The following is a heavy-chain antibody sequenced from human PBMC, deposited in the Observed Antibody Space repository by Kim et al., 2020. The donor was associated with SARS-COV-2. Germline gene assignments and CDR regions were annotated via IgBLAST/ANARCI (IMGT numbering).Heavy chain of an antibody. CDR1: GFTFSGSA. V-gene: IGHV3-73*01. J-gene: IGHJ4*02. CDR3: TRHVCSGGSCSAGNY. CDR2: IRSKADSYAT. Sequence: GGSLRLSCAASGFTFSGSAIHWVRQASGKGLEWVGRIRSKADSYATAYAASVKGRFTISRDDSKNTAYLQMNSLKTEDTAVYYCTRHVCSGGSCSAGNYWGQGTLVTVSS. D-gene: IGHD2-15*01.